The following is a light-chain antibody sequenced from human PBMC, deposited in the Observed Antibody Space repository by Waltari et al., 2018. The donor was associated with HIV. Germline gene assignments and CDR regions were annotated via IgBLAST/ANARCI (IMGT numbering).Light chain of an antibody. V-gene: IGLV1-51*01. CDR1: SSNFGCGF. Sequence: QSVLTQPLSVSAAPGQNVTISSPGSSSNFGCGFLSWYQHLPGAAPILLIYDNTKRPSWISDRFSGSKSGTSATLGITGLQTGDEADYYCGTWDSSVGAAVFGGGTRLTVL. CDR2: DNT. J-gene: IGLJ3*02. CDR3: GTWDSSVGAAV.